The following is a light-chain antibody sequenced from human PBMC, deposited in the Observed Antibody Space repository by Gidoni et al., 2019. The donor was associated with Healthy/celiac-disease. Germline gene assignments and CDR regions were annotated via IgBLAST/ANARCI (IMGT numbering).Light chain of an antibody. CDR2: GAP. Sequence: ELVITHSPATLAVSPGETALLSCRASQSVSSNLAWYQQKPGQAPRLLIYGAPTRATGSPARISSSGSGTEFILTISSLQSEDFAVYYCQQYNNWTLTFGGGTKVEIK. J-gene: IGKJ4*01. CDR1: QSVSSN. CDR3: QQYNNWTLT. V-gene: IGKV3-15*01.